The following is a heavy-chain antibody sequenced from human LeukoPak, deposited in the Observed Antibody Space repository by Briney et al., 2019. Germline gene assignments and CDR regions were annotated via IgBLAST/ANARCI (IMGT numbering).Heavy chain of an antibody. CDR1: GDSVSSNSAA. CDR2: TYYRSKWYN. J-gene: IGHJ4*02. D-gene: IGHD1-26*01. CDR3: ARADLGEVSWVPFDY. V-gene: IGHV6-1*01. Sequence: SQTLSLTCAISGDSVSSNSAAWNWLRQSPSRGLEWLGRTYYRSKWYNDYAVSVKSRMTINPDTSKNQFSLQLNSVTPEDTAVYYCARADLGEVSWVPFDYWGQGTLVTVSS.